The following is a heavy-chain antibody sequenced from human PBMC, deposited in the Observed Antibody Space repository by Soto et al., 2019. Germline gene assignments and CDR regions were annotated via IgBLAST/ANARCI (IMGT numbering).Heavy chain of an antibody. J-gene: IGHJ6*02. D-gene: IGHD6-6*01. CDR3: AKDLSSHYTDDYYYGMDV. V-gene: IGHV3-30*18. CDR2: ISYDGSNK. CDR1: GFTFSSYG. Sequence: QVQLVESGGGVVQPGRSLRLSCAASGFTFSSYGMHWVRQAPGKGLEWVAVISYDGSNKYYADSVKGRFTISRDNSKNKLYLQMNSLRAEDTAVYYCAKDLSSHYTDDYYYGMDVWGQGTTVTVSS.